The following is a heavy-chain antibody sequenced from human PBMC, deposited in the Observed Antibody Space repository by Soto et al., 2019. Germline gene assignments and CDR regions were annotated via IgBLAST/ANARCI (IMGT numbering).Heavy chain of an antibody. J-gene: IGHJ3*02. CDR1: GYTFTSYD. Sequence: ASVKVSCKASGYTFTSYDINWVRQATGQGLEWMGWMNPNSGNTGYAQKFQGRVTMTRNTSISTAYMELSSLRSEDTAVYYCARVLITFGGVIVSAFDIWGQGTMVTVSS. V-gene: IGHV1-8*01. D-gene: IGHD3-16*02. CDR2: MNPNSGNT. CDR3: ARVLITFGGVIVSAFDI.